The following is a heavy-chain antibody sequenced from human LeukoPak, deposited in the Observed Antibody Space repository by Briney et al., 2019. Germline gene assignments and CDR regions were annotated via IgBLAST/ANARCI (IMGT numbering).Heavy chain of an antibody. V-gene: IGHV3-21*01. J-gene: IGHJ3*02. Sequence: GGSLRLSCAASGFTFSSYSMNWVRQAPGKGLEWVSSISSSSSYIYYADSVKGRFTISRDNAKNSLYLQMNSLRAEDTAVYYCARDISSGDVDIVAIDAFDIWGQGTMVTVSS. CDR1: GFTFSSYS. D-gene: IGHD5-12*01. CDR3: ARDISSGDVDIVAIDAFDI. CDR2: ISSSSSYI.